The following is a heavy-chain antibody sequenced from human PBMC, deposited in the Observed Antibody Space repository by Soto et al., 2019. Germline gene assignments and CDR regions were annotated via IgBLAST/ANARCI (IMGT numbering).Heavy chain of an antibody. CDR2: INSAGGST. D-gene: IGHD1-1*01. J-gene: IGHJ6*02. Sequence: GGSLRLSCAASGFTFSTYSMTWGRQAPGKGLEWVSVINSAGGSTYYADSVKGRFTISRDNSKNTLYLQMNSLRVDDTAVYYCAKQLGHYYAMDVGGPGTTVTVSS. CDR1: GFTFSTYS. V-gene: IGHV3-23*03. CDR3: AKQLGHYYAMDV.